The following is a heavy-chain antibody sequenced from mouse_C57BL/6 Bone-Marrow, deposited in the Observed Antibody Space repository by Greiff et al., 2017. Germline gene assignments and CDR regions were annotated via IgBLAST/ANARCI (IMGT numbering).Heavy chain of an antibody. J-gene: IGHJ2*01. Sequence: VQLKESGGGLVQPKGSLKLSCAASGFTFNTYAMHWVRQAPGKGLEWVARIRSKSSNYATYYADSVKDRFTISRDDSQSMLYLQMNNLKTEDTAIYYGVRGGDSNYFDYWGQGTTLTVSS. CDR3: VRGGDSNYFDY. CDR2: IRSKSSNYAT. V-gene: IGHV10-3*01. D-gene: IGHD2-5*01. CDR1: GFTFNTYA.